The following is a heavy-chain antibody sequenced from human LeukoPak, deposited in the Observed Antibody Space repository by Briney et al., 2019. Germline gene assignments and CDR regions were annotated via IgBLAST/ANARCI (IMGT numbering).Heavy chain of an antibody. CDR1: GFTFDDYA. CDR2: ISWNNGDI. J-gene: IGHJ4*02. CDR3: AKVRGYSHGYFDC. D-gene: IGHD5-18*01. V-gene: IGHV3-9*01. Sequence: PGGSLRLSCAASGFTFDDYAMHWVRQAPGKGLEWVSGISWNNGDIGYADSVKGRFTISRDNAKNSLYLQMNSLSVEDTALYYCAKVRGYSHGYFDCWGQGTLVTVSS.